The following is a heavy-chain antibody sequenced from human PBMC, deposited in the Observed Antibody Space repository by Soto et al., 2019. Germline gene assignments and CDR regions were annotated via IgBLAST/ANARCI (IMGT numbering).Heavy chain of an antibody. J-gene: IGHJ5*02. CDR3: ADFYDSSGYFLS. V-gene: IGHV4-59*01. CDR2: IYYSGST. D-gene: IGHD3-22*01. Sequence: PSETLSLTCTVSGGSISSYYWSWIRQPPGKGLEWIGYIYYSGSTNYNPSLKSRVTMSVDTSKNQFSLKLSSVTAADTAVYYCADFYDSSGYFLSWGQGTLVTVYS. CDR1: GGSISSYY.